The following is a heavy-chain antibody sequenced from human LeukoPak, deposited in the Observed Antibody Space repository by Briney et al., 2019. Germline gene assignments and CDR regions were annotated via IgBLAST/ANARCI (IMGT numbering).Heavy chain of an antibody. J-gene: IGHJ4*02. Sequence: PGGSLRLSCAASGFTFSSYSMNWVRQAPGKGLEWVSSISSSSYIYYADSVKGRFTISRDNAKNSLYLQMNSLRAENTAVYYCAFYDILTGYYDYWGQGTLVTVSS. CDR1: GFTFSSYS. V-gene: IGHV3-21*01. D-gene: IGHD3-9*01. CDR2: ISSSSYI. CDR3: AFYDILTGYYDY.